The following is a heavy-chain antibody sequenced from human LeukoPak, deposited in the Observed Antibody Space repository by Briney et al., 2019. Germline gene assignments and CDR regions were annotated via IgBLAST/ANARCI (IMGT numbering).Heavy chain of an antibody. CDR3: ATVWAAAGTWDY. Sequence: GGSLRLSCAASGFTFSSYAMSWVRQAPGKGLEWVSAISHSGVTTYYADSVKGRFTISRDNAKNSLYLQMNSLRAEDTAVYYCATVWAAAGTWDYWGQGTLVTVSS. J-gene: IGHJ4*02. V-gene: IGHV3-23*01. CDR1: GFTFSSYA. CDR2: ISHSGVTT. D-gene: IGHD6-13*01.